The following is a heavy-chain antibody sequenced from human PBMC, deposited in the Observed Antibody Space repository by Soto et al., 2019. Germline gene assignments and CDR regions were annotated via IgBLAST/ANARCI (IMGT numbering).Heavy chain of an antibody. CDR1: GGYISTYY. CDR3: ARELDPYYGGNSLSLDY. J-gene: IGHJ4*02. D-gene: IGHD4-17*01. Sequence: SETLSLTCTVSGGYISTYYWSWIRQPPGKGLEWIGYIYYSGSTNYNPSLKSRVTISVDTSKNQFSLKLNSVTAADTALFYCARELDPYYGGNSLSLDYWGQGTQVTVSS. CDR2: IYYSGST. V-gene: IGHV4-59*01.